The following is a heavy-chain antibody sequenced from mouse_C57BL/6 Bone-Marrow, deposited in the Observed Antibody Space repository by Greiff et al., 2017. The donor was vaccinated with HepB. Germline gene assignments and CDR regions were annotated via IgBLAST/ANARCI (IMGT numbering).Heavy chain of an antibody. CDR1: GYTFTDYY. CDR2: INPYNGGT. D-gene: IGHD1-1*01. J-gene: IGHJ1*03. Sequence: VQLKESGPVLVKPGASVKMSCKASGYTFTDYYMNWVKQSHGKSLEWIGVINPYNGGTSYNQKFKGKATLTVDKSSSTAYMELNSLTSEDSAVYYCARNLPDYYGSSHWYFDVWGTGTTVTVSS. V-gene: IGHV1-19*01. CDR3: ARNLPDYYGSSHWYFDV.